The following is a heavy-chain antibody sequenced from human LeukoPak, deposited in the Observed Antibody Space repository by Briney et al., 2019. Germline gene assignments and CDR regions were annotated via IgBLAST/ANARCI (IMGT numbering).Heavy chain of an antibody. D-gene: IGHD6-13*01. Sequence: GASVKVSCKASGYTFTSYGISWVRQAPGQGLEWMGWISAYNGNTNYAQKLQGRVTMTTDTSTSTAYMELRSLRSDDTAVYYCARVKRSIAAAGTPCWFDPWGQGTLVTVSS. CDR3: ARVKRSIAAAGTPCWFDP. CDR2: ISAYNGNT. CDR1: GYTFTSYG. J-gene: IGHJ5*02. V-gene: IGHV1-18*04.